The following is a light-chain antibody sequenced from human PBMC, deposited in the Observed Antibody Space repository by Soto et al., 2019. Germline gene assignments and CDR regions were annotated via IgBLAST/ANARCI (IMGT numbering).Light chain of an antibody. CDR2: NDN. CDR1: NIATYS. V-gene: IGLV3-21*04. Sequence: SYELTQPLSVSLAPGKTARITCGGNNIATYSVHWYRQKPGQAPVLVISNDNDRPSGIPDRFSGSNSGHTATLTIRRVEAGDEADYYCQLWDNKNDEVVFGGGTQLTVL. CDR3: QLWDNKNDEVV. J-gene: IGLJ3*02.